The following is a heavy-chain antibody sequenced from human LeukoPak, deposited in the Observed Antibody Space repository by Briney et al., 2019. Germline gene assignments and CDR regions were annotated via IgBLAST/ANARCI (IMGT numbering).Heavy chain of an antibody. Sequence: SETLSLTCAVYGGSFSGYYWSWIRQPPGKGLEWIGEIKHSGSTNYNPSLKSRVTISVDTSKNQFSLKLSSVTAADTAVYYCARGRLMGYCSSTSCYNYYYYGMDVWGQGTTVTVSS. J-gene: IGHJ6*02. CDR2: IKHSGST. CDR3: ARGRLMGYCSSTSCYNYYYYGMDV. CDR1: GGSFSGYY. D-gene: IGHD2-2*02. V-gene: IGHV4-34*01.